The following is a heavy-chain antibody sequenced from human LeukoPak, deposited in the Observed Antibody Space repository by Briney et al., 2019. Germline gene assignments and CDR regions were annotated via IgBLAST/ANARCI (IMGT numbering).Heavy chain of an antibody. Sequence: ASVKVSCKASGGTFTSYSVSWVRQAPGHGLEWMGGIVPIFGTTDYAEKFKGRVTMTTDESTTIVYMELSSLRSEDTAVYYCARDPSNTSGWKTWFDTWGQGTLVTVSS. V-gene: IGHV1-69*05. CDR2: IVPIFGTT. CDR1: GGTFTSYS. J-gene: IGHJ5*02. D-gene: IGHD6-19*01. CDR3: ARDPSNTSGWKTWFDT.